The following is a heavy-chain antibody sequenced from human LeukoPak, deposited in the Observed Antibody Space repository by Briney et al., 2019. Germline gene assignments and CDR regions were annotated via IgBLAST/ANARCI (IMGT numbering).Heavy chain of an antibody. D-gene: IGHD5-18*01. J-gene: IGHJ4*02. V-gene: IGHV3-7*01. Sequence: GGSLRLSCAASGFTFSSYWMSWVRQAPGKGLEWVANINQDGSEKYYVDSVKGRFTISRDNAKNSLYLQMNSLRAEDTAVYYCARARYSYGYWAYFDYWGQGTLVTVSS. CDR1: GFTFSSYW. CDR2: INQDGSEK. CDR3: ARARYSYGYWAYFDY.